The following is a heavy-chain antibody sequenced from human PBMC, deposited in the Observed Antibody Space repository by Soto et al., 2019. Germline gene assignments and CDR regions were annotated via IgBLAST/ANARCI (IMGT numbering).Heavy chain of an antibody. Sequence: QLQLQESGSGLVKPSQTLSLTCAVSGGSISSGGYSWSWIRQPPGKGLEWIGYIYHSGSTYYNPSLKSRVTISVDRSKNQCSLKLSSVTAADTAVYYCARGDSSGFIHYFDYWGQGTLVTVSS. V-gene: IGHV4-30-2*01. CDR1: GGSISSGGYS. CDR2: IYHSGST. J-gene: IGHJ4*02. CDR3: ARGDSSGFIHYFDY. D-gene: IGHD3-22*01.